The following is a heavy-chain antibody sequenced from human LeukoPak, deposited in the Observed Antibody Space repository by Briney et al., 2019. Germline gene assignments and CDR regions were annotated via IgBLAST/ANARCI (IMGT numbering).Heavy chain of an antibody. Sequence: SETLSLTCTVSGGSISSGGYYWSWIRQPPGKGLEWIGYIYHSGSTYYNPSLKSRVTISVDRSKNQFSLKLSSVTAADTAVYYCARGGYGDFYYFYYGMDVWGQGTTVTVSS. D-gene: IGHD4-17*01. J-gene: IGHJ6*02. CDR2: IYHSGST. V-gene: IGHV4-30-2*01. CDR1: GGSISSGGYY. CDR3: ARGGYGDFYYFYYGMDV.